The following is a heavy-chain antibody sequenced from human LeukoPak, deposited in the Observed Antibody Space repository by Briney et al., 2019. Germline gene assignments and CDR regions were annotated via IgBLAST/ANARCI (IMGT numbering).Heavy chain of an antibody. V-gene: IGHV1-69*13. CDR1: VGTFSSYA. CDR3: ARAAGGYDIRLYYFDY. D-gene: IGHD3-9*01. Sequence: SVKVSCKASVGTFSSYAISWVRQAPGQGLEWMGGIIPIFGTANYAQKFQGRVTITADESTSTAYTELSSLRSEDTAVYYCARAAGGYDIRLYYFDYWGQGTLVTVSS. CDR2: IIPIFGTA. J-gene: IGHJ4*02.